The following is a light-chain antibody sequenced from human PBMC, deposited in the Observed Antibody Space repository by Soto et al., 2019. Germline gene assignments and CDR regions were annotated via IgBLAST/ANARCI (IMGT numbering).Light chain of an antibody. J-gene: IGKJ5*01. CDR2: DAS. Sequence: ETVLTQSPATLSLSPGERATLSCGARLTVSTHLAWYQQKPGQAPRLLIYDASNRATGIPARFSDSGSGTDFTLTISSLEPEDFAVYYCQQYNDWPPITFGQGTRLEI. CDR1: LTVSTH. V-gene: IGKV3-11*01. CDR3: QQYNDWPPIT.